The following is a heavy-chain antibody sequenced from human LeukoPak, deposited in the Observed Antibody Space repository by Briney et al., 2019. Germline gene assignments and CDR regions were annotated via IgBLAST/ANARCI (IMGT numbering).Heavy chain of an antibody. CDR3: AKDLSDYGDYLPDY. V-gene: IGHV3-30*18. D-gene: IGHD4-17*01. J-gene: IGHJ4*02. CDR2: ISYDGSNK. CDR1: GFTFRSYG. Sequence: GMSLRLSCAVSGFTFRSYGMHWVRQAPGKGLEWVAVISYDGSNKYYGDSVKGRFTISKDKSKNTLYLQMNSLRAEDTAVYYCAKDLSDYGDYLPDYWGQGTLVTVSS.